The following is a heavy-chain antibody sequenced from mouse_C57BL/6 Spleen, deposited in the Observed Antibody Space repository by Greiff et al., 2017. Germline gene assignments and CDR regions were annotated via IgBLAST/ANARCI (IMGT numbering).Heavy chain of an antibody. J-gene: IGHJ4*01. D-gene: IGHD2-4*01. CDR3: TGNNDYDMYYAIDY. Sequence: DVKVEESGGGLVQPGGSMKLSCVASGFTFSNYWMNWVRQSPVKGLEWVAQIRLKSDNDATHYAESVKRRFTISRDDSKSSVYLQKNNLRAEDTGIYYCTGNNDYDMYYAIDYWGQGTSVTVSS. V-gene: IGHV6-3*01. CDR1: GFTFSNYW. CDR2: IRLKSDNDAT.